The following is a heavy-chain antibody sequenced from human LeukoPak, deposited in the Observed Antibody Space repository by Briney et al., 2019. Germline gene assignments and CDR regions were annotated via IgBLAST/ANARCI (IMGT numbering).Heavy chain of an antibody. CDR1: GYTLTELS. Sequence: ASVKVSCKVSGYTLTELSMHWVRQAPGKGLEWMGGFDPEDGETIYAQKLQGRVTMTEDTSTDTAYMELSSLRSEDTAVYYCATEDKSYDFWSGRLYGMDVWGQGTTVTVSS. D-gene: IGHD3-3*01. V-gene: IGHV1-24*01. CDR3: ATEDKSYDFWSGRLYGMDV. CDR2: FDPEDGET. J-gene: IGHJ6*02.